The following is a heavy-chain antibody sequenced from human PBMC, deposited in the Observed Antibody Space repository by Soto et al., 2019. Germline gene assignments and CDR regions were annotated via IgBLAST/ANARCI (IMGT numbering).Heavy chain of an antibody. CDR2: IYYSGST. CDR1: GGSISSGCYY. J-gene: IGHJ4*02. D-gene: IGHD5-12*01. V-gene: IGHV4-31*03. CDR3: ARDADGYEPPGLDY. Sequence: LSETLSLTCTVSGGSISSGCYYWSWIRQHPGKGLEWIGYIYYSGSTYYNPSLKSRVTISVDTSKNQFSLKLSSVTAADTAVYYCARDADGYEPPGLDYWGQGTLVTVSS.